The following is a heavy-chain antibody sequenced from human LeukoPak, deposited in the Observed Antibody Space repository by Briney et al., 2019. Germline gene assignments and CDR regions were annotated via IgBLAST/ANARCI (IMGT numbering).Heavy chain of an antibody. Sequence: SETLSLTCTVSGGSISSDYWSWIRQPPGKGLEWIGYIYYSGRTYYNPSLKSRITISVDTSKNQFSLRLSSVTAADTAVYYCARGFYSPHYWGQGTLVSVSS. D-gene: IGHD4-11*01. CDR2: IYYSGRT. V-gene: IGHV4-59*01. CDR1: GGSISSDY. CDR3: ARGFYSPHY. J-gene: IGHJ4*02.